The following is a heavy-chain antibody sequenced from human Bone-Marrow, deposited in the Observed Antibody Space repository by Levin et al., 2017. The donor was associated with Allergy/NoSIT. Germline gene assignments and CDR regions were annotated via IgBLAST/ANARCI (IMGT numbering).Heavy chain of an antibody. CDR1: GFTFSSYW. CDR3: ARAGYYDFWSGYYKTPIFDY. CDR2: IKQDGSEK. Sequence: GGSLRLSCAASGFTFSSYWMSWVRQAPGKGLEWVANIKQDGSEKYYVDSVKGRFTISRDNAKNSLYLQMNSLRAEDTAVYYWARAGYYDFWSGYYKTPIFDYWGQGTLVTVSS. V-gene: IGHV3-7*03. J-gene: IGHJ4*02. D-gene: IGHD3-3*01.